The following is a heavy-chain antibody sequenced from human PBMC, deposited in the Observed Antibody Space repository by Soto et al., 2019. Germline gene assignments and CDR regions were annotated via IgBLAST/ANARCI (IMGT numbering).Heavy chain of an antibody. CDR2: ISYDGSNK. J-gene: IGHJ6*02. V-gene: IGHV3-30*03. CDR1: GFNFNSYG. Sequence: GGSLRLSCAASGFNFNSYGMHCVRQAPGKGLEWVAVISYDGSNKYYADSVKGRFTISRDNSKNTLYLQMNSLRAEDTAVYYCARGGEYLLENYYYYGMDVWGQGTTVTVSS. CDR3: ARGGEYLLENYYYYGMDV. D-gene: IGHD3-16*01.